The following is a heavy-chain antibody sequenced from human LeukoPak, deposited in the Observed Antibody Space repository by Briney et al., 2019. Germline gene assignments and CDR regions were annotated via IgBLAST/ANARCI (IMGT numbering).Heavy chain of an antibody. Sequence: QPGGSRRLSCVASGITFRSSSMHWVRQAPGKGLEWLAFIRFDGSTKYYADPVKGRFTVSRDNSKSTLYLQMNSLRAEDTAVYYCAQPDFWGQGTLVTVSS. V-gene: IGHV3-30*02. J-gene: IGHJ4*02. CDR3: AQPDF. CDR1: GITFRSSS. CDR2: IRFDGSTK.